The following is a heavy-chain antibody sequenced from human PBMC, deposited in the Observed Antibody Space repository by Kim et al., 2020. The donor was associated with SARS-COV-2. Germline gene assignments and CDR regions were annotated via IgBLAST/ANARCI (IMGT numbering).Heavy chain of an antibody. V-gene: IGHV4-34*01. J-gene: IGHJ4*02. CDR2: INHSGST. CDR3: ARGAKPTYYYGSGSPYFDY. Sequence: SETLSLTCAVYGGSFSGYYWSWIRQPPGKGLEWIGEINHSGSTNYNPSLKSRVTISVDTSKNQFSLKLSSVTAADTAVYYCARGAKPTYYYGSGSPYFDYWGQGTLVTVSS. CDR1: GGSFSGYY. D-gene: IGHD3-10*01.